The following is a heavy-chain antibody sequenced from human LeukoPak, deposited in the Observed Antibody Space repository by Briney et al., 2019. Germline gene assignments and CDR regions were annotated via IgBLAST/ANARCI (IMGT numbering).Heavy chain of an antibody. D-gene: IGHD3-16*02. CDR1: GFTFSSYW. CDR2: INSDGSST. Sequence: GGSLRLSCAASGFTFSSYWMHWVRQAPGKGLVWVSRINSDGSSTSYADSVKGRFTISRDNAENTLYLQMNSLRAEDTAVYYCARVSTRARKFDYWGQGTLVTVSS. CDR3: ARVSTRARKFDY. J-gene: IGHJ4*02. V-gene: IGHV3-74*01.